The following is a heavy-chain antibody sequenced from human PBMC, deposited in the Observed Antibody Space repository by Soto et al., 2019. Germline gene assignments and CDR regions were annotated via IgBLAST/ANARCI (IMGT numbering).Heavy chain of an antibody. Sequence: QLVESGGGLVQPGGSLRLSCAASGFAFSDYPMSWVRQAPGKGLEWVASIKEGGNDKYYVDSVKGRFTISRDNAKNSLFLQMNSLRAEDTAFYYCATHRGWRFGYWGQGALVTVSS. CDR1: GFAFSDYP. J-gene: IGHJ4*02. CDR2: IKEGGNDK. CDR3: ATHRGWRFGY. D-gene: IGHD6-19*01. V-gene: IGHV3-7*05.